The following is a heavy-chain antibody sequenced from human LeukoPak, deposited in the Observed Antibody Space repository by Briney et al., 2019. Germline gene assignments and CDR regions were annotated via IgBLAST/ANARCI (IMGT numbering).Heavy chain of an antibody. V-gene: IGHV3-23*01. J-gene: IGHJ4*02. D-gene: IGHD2-15*01. Sequence: GGSLRLSCAASGFTFSSHAMSWVRQAPGKGLEWVSSIGDSGGDTFYANSVKGRFAISRDNFKNTLYLQMNSLRAEDTAVYYCTKRGAYGSGRSYFFEFWGQGTLVTVSS. CDR3: TKRGAYGSGRSYFFEF. CDR1: GFTFSSHA. CDR2: IGDSGGDT.